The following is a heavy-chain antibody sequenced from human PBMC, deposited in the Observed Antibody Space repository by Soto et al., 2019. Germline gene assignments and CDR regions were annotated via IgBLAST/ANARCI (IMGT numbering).Heavy chain of an antibody. V-gene: IGHV3-48*02. Sequence: EVQLEESGGGLVQPGGSLRLSCAASGFRLSDYSMNWARQVPGKGLEWISYISSSSDTIYYADSVRGRFTISRDNAKNSLYLQVDSLRDGDMAVYFCARDAFSGVATTFDYWGQGTLVAVSS. CDR1: GFRLSDYS. D-gene: IGHD5-12*01. J-gene: IGHJ4*02. CDR2: ISSSSDTI. CDR3: ARDAFSGVATTFDY.